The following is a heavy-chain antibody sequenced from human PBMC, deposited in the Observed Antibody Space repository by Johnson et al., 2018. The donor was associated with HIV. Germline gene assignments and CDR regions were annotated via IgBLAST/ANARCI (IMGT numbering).Heavy chain of an antibody. Sequence: QVQLVESGGGVVQPGRSLRLSCAASGFTFSSYAMHWVRQAPGKGLEWVAVISYDGSNKYYVDSVKGRFTISRDNSKNTLYLQMNSLRAEDTAVYYCARALSRFGVSDAFDVWGQGTMVTVSS. J-gene: IGHJ3*01. V-gene: IGHV3-30*14. D-gene: IGHD3-10*01. CDR3: ARALSRFGVSDAFDV. CDR2: ISYDGSNK. CDR1: GFTFSSYA.